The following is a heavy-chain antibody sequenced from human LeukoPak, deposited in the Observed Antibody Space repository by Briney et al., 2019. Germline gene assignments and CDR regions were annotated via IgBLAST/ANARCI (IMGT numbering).Heavy chain of an antibody. CDR1: GNEFIRHN. CDR3: AREYDSRTRFDS. V-gene: IGHV3-21*01. Sequence: GGSLRLSCAGSGNEFIRHNMNWARRASGKGLEWISSVRSNGDYIYYADSVKGRFSISRDNARTSVYLQMNSLRVEDTAIYYCAREYDSRTRFDSWGQGTLVTVSS. D-gene: IGHD6-13*01. CDR2: VRSNGDYI. J-gene: IGHJ4*02.